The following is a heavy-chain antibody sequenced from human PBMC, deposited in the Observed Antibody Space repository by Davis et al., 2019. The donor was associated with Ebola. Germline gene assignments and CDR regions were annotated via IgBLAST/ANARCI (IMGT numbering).Heavy chain of an antibody. CDR2: IYYSGST. CDR3: ARHLSSSGYSPFDY. J-gene: IGHJ4*02. CDR1: GGSISSGTYY. Sequence: SETLSLTCAVCGGSISSGTYYWGWIRQPPGKGLEWIGSIYYSGSTYYNPSLKNRVTISVDMSKNQISLKLSSVTAADTAVYYCARHLSSSGYSPFDYWGQGTLVTVSS. D-gene: IGHD3-22*01. V-gene: IGHV4-39*01.